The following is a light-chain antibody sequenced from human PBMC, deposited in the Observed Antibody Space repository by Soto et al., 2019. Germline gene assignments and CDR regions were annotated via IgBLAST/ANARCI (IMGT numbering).Light chain of an antibody. Sequence: QSVLTQPASVSGSPGQSITISCTGTSSDVGGYNYVSWYQQHPGKAPKLLILGVSNRPSGISGRFSGSKSGNTASLTISGLQPEDEADYYCMSYTGSTTTHGVLGGGTKLTVL. J-gene: IGLJ2*01. CDR1: SSDVGGYNY. CDR3: MSYTGSTTTHGV. CDR2: GVS. V-gene: IGLV2-14*01.